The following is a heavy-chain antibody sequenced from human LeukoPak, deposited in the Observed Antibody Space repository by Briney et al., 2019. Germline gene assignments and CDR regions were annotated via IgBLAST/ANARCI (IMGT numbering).Heavy chain of an antibody. Sequence: SVKVSCKASGGTFSSYAISWVRQAPGQGLEWMGGIIPIFGTANYAQKFQGRVTITADESTSTAYMELSSLRSEDTAVYYCAREEFGPYRSSCFDYWGQGTLVTVSS. D-gene: IGHD3-16*01. V-gene: IGHV1-69*01. J-gene: IGHJ4*02. CDR2: IIPIFGTA. CDR3: AREEFGPYRSSCFDY. CDR1: GGTFSSYA.